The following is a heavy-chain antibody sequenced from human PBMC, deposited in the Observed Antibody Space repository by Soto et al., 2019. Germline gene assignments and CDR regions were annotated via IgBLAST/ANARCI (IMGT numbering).Heavy chain of an antibody. CDR2: VCSSGTT. CDR1: GVSISSYC. V-gene: IGHV4-4*07. D-gene: IGHD2-8*02. Sequence: SETLSLTCAGAGVSISSYCWSWLRQPAGKGLEWIGRVCSSGTTDYNHSLNSRATLSVETSKYQFSLNLSSVEAADTAVYYSERDTGSYAYGVGYWGQGTQVTVSS. CDR3: ERDTGSYAYGVGY. J-gene: IGHJ4*02.